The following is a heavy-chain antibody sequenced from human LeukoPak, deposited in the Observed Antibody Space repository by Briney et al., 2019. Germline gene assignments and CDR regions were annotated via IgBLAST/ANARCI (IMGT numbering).Heavy chain of an antibody. D-gene: IGHD7-27*01. CDR2: ISGSGGSI. Sequence: RRSLRLSCAASGFTFSSYAMSWVRQAPGKGLEWVSAISGSGGSIYYADSVKGRFTISRDNSKNTLYLQMNSLRAEDTAVYYCAKERFNWGSLDYWGQGTLVTVSS. CDR1: GFTFSSYA. CDR3: AKERFNWGSLDY. J-gene: IGHJ4*02. V-gene: IGHV3-23*01.